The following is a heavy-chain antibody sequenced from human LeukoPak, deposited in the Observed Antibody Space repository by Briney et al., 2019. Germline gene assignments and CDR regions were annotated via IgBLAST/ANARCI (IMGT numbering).Heavy chain of an antibody. J-gene: IGHJ4*02. CDR2: ISYDGSNK. D-gene: IGHD6-19*01. CDR3: ARDMSSGWYVNYFDY. V-gene: IGHV3-30*03. Sequence: GGSLRLSCAASGFTFSSYGMHWVRQAPGKGLEWVAVISYDGSNKYYADSVKGRFTISRDNSKNTLYLQMNSLRAEDTAVYYCARDMSSGWYVNYFDYWGQGTLVTVSS. CDR1: GFTFSSYG.